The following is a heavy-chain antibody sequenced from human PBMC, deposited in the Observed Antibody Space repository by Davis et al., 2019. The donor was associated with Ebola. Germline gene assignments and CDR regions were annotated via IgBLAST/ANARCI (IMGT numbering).Heavy chain of an antibody. V-gene: IGHV1-69*05. J-gene: IGHJ1*01. CDR2: IIPIFGTA. D-gene: IGHD6-19*01. CDR3: ARDTGQWLVLGSLQH. Sequence: SVKVSCKASGGTFSSYAISWVRQAPGQGLEWMGGIIPIFGTANYAQKFQGRVTMTRDTSTSTVYMELSSLRSEDTAVYYCARDTGQWLVLGSLQHWGQGTLVTVSS. CDR1: GGTFSSYA.